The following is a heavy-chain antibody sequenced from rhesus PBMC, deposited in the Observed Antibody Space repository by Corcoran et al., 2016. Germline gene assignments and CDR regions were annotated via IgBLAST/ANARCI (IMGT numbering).Heavy chain of an antibody. V-gene: IGHV4-76*01. J-gene: IGHJ4*01. CDR2: IYVSSGSP. CDR1: GYSISSGYD. Sequence: QVQLQESGPGVVKPSETLSLTCAVSGYSISSGYDWSWIRQPPGKGLEWIGYIYVSSGSPTYNPSLKNRVTISKDTSKNQFSLKLSSVTAADTAVYYCARGSSGSWNVLDYWGQGVLVTVSS. D-gene: IGHD6-25*01. CDR3: ARGSSGSWNVLDY.